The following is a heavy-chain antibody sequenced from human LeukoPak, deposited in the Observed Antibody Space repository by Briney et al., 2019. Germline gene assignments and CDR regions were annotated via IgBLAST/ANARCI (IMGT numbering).Heavy chain of an antibody. CDR1: GYTFTSYY. J-gene: IGHJ3*02. V-gene: IGHV1-46*01. CDR2: INPSGGST. Sequence: ASVKVSCKASGYTFTSYYMHWVRQAPGQGLEWMGIINPSGGSTSYAQKFQGRVTMTRDMSTSTAYMELSSLRSEDTAVYYCARVGIYDILTGQWENAFDIWGQGTMVTVSS. CDR3: ARVGIYDILTGQWENAFDI. D-gene: IGHD3-9*01.